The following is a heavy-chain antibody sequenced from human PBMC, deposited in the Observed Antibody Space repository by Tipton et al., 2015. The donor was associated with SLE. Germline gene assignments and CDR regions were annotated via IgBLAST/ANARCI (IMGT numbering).Heavy chain of an antibody. CDR1: GDSIISSSYY. V-gene: IGHV4-39*07. CDR2: MYYSGST. D-gene: IGHD3-3*01. CDR3: ARDGPYYDFWSGMGTFDI. J-gene: IGHJ3*02. Sequence: TLSLTCSVSGDSIISSSYYWGWIRQPPGKGLEWIGSMYYSGSTYYNPSLKSRVTISVDTSKNQFSLMLRSVTAADTAVYYRARDGPYYDFWSGMGTFDIWGQGTMVTVSS.